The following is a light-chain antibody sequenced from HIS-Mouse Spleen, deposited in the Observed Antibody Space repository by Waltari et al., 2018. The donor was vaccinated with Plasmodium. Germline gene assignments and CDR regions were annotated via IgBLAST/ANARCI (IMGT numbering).Light chain of an antibody. CDR3: CSYAGSSTWV. V-gene: IGLV2-23*01. CDR1: SSDVGSYNL. Sequence: QSALTQPASVSGSPGQSITISCTGTSSDVGSYNLVSWYQQHPGKAPKLMIYEGSKRGAGGCIRFSGSKSGNTASLTSAGREAEDEADYYCCSYAGSSTWVFGGGTKLTVL. CDR2: EGS. J-gene: IGLJ3*02.